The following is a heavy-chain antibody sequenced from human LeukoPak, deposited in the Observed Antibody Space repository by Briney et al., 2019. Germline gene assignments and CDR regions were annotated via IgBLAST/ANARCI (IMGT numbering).Heavy chain of an antibody. CDR3: ARCNDYGDYENWFDP. V-gene: IGHV3-48*01. CDR2: ISSSSSTI. D-gene: IGHD4-17*01. J-gene: IGHJ5*02. CDR1: GFTFSSYS. Sequence: PGGSLRLSCAASGFTFSSYSMNWVRQAPGKGLEWVSYISSSSSTIYYADSVKGRFTISRDNAKNSLCLQMNSLRAEDTAVYYCARCNDYGDYENWFDPWGQGTLVTVSS.